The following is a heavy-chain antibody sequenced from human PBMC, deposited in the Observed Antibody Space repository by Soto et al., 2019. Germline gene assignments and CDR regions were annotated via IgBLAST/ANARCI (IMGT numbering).Heavy chain of an antibody. J-gene: IGHJ6*02. CDR3: ARDYYGSGSYYNSYGMDV. V-gene: IGHV1-18*01. Sequence: QVQLVQSGAEVKKPGASVKVSCKASGYTFTSYCISWLRQAPGQGLEWMGWISAYNGNTNYAQKLQGRVTMTTDTSTSTAYMELSSLRSDDTAVYYCARDYYGSGSYYNSYGMDVWGQGTTVTVSS. D-gene: IGHD3-10*01. CDR2: ISAYNGNT. CDR1: GYTFTSYC.